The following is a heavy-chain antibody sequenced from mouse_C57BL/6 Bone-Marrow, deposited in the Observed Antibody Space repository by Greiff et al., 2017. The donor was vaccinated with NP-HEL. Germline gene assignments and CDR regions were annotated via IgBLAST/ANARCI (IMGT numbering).Heavy chain of an antibody. J-gene: IGHJ4*01. CDR3: ARDRYGNYPSFMDD. CDR1: GFTFSSYA. V-gene: IGHV5-4*01. Sequence: EVKLVESGGGLVKPGGSLKLSCAASGFTFSSYAMSWVRQTPEKRLEWVATISDGGSYTYYPDNVTGRFTISRDNVKNNLYLQMSHLKAEDTAMYYGARDRYGNYPSFMDDWGQGTSVTVSS. D-gene: IGHD2-10*02. CDR2: ISDGGSYT.